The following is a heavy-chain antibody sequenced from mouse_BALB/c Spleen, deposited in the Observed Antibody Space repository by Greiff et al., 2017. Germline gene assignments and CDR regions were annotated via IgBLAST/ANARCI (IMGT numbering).Heavy chain of an antibody. J-gene: IGHJ4*01. CDR1: GFSLTGYG. V-gene: IGHV2-6-7*01. CDR3: ARGDYGNYDAMDY. CDR2: IWGDGST. D-gene: IGHD2-1*01. Sequence: QVQLQQSGPGLVAPSQSLSITCTVSGFSLTGYGVNWVRQPPGKGLVWLGMIWGDGSTDYNSALKSRLSISKNNSKSQVFLKMNSLRTDDTARYYGARGDYGNYDAMDYWGQGTSVTVSS.